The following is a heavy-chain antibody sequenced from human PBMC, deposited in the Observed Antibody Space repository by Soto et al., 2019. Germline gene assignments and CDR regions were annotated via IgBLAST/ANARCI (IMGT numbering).Heavy chain of an antibody. V-gene: IGHV3-30-3*01. CDR2: ISYDGSNK. CDR1: GFTFSSYA. Sequence: QVQLVESGGGVVQPGRSLRLSCAASGFTFSSYAMHWVRQAPGKGLEWVAVISYDGSNKYYADSVKGRFTISRDNSKNTLYLQMNSLRDEDTAVYYCARDKGGGGHNAFDIWGQGTMVTVSS. CDR3: ARDKGGGGHNAFDI. J-gene: IGHJ3*02. D-gene: IGHD2-15*01.